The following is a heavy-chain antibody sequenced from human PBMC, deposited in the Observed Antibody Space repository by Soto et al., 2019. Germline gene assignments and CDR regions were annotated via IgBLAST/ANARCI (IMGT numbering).Heavy chain of an antibody. V-gene: IGHV3-33*02. CDR2: IWFDGSKK. CDR3: ARSDGGNPEGRGDHLDY. Sequence: QGQLLQSGGGLAQPGRSLRLSCFVSGFTFRRHGMHWVRHIPGRGLEWVATIWFDGSKKFYGDSVRGRFTVSRDDYRDTLFLQVDNLRVDDTAIYYCARSDGGNPEGRGDHLDYWGQGTLVTVST. CDR1: GFTFRRHG. D-gene: IGHD3-16*01. J-gene: IGHJ4*02.